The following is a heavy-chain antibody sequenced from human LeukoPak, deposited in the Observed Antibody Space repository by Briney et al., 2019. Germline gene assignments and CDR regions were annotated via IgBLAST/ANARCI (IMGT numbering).Heavy chain of an antibody. D-gene: IGHD1-26*01. V-gene: IGHV3-7*01. CDR3: ARVLTVGANFNYYYYMDV. CDR1: GFTFSSYW. Sequence: GGSLRLSCAASGFTFSSYWMSWVRQAPGKGLEWVANIKQDGSEKYYVDSVKGRFTISRDNAKNSLYLQMNSLRAGDTAVYYCARVLTVGANFNYYYYMDVWGKGTTVTVSS. CDR2: IKQDGSEK. J-gene: IGHJ6*03.